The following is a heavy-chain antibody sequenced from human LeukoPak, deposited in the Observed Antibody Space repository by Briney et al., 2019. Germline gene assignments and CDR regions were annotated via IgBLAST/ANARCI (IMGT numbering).Heavy chain of an antibody. V-gene: IGHV1-18*01. J-gene: IGHJ4*02. D-gene: IGHD3-10*02. CDR2: ISPYNGKT. CDR1: AYTFSIYG. Sequence: ASGTVSFKCSAYTFSIYGISWVRQAPGQGLEWMGWISPYNGKTKYAQNLQGRLTMTTDTSTTTAYMELTSLRSDDTAAYFCERDDYPYPCSGSYHNVGIIAYWGQGTLVTVSS. CDR3: ERDDYPYPCSGSYHNVGIIAY.